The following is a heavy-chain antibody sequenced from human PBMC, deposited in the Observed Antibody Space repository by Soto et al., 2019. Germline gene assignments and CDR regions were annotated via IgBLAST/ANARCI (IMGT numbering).Heavy chain of an antibody. J-gene: IGHJ6*02. Sequence: QVQLVQSGPEVKKPGSSVKVSCKASGGTFSTYVISWVRQAPGQGLEWMVGSIPMFGSTNYAEKFQDRVRITADASTGTAYMEVPTLTVDDTAVYYCTRGERAVANRVGMDVWGQGTTVTVSS. CDR3: TRGERAVANRVGMDV. CDR2: SIPMFGST. D-gene: IGHD6-19*01. V-gene: IGHV1-69*01. CDR1: GGTFSTYV.